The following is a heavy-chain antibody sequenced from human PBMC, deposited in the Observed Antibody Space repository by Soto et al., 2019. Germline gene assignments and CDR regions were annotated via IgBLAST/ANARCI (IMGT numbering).Heavy chain of an antibody. CDR3: ARDGIGSVAFWGYLDY. J-gene: IGHJ4*02. D-gene: IGHD3-16*01. CDR1: GFTFSNDG. CDR2: IWYDGSNK. V-gene: IGHV3-33*01. Sequence: AGGSLRLSCAASGFTFSNDGMHWVRQAPGKGLEWVAVIWYDGSNKYYADSVMGRFTISRDNSKNMLYLEMNSLRVEDTALYYCARDGIGSVAFWGYLDYWGKGTLVTVSS.